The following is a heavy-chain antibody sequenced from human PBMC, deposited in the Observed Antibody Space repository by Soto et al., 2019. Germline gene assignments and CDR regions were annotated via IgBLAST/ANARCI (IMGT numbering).Heavy chain of an antibody. J-gene: IGHJ5*02. CDR2: IIPIFGTA. Sequence: SVKVSCKASGGTFSSYAISWVRQAPGQGLEWMGGIIPIFGTANYAQKFQGRVTITADKSTSTAYMELSSLRSEDTAVYYCARGGYYDSSGYWSNWFDPWGQGTLVTVSS. V-gene: IGHV1-69*06. CDR3: ARGGYYDSSGYWSNWFDP. CDR1: GGTFSSYA. D-gene: IGHD3-22*01.